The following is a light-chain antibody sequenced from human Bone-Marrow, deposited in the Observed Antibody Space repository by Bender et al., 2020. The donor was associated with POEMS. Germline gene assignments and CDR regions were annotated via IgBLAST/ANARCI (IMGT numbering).Light chain of an antibody. J-gene: IGLJ2*01. Sequence: QSVLTQPPSASGTPGQRVTISCSGGSSNIGAHAVNWYQHLPGTAPKLLIYSSHRRPSEVPDRFSGSRSGTSASLTISGLQAEDEGDYYCYSYAGDNTGVFGGGTKLTVL. CDR2: SSH. CDR1: SSNIGAHA. V-gene: IGLV1-44*01. CDR3: YSYAGDNTGV.